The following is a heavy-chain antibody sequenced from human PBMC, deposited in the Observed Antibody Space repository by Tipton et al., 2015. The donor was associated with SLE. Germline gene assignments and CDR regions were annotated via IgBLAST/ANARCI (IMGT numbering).Heavy chain of an antibody. CDR3: VLLELPLGYCSGGSCPDAFDI. CDR1: GGSISSSSYY. D-gene: IGHD2-15*01. J-gene: IGHJ3*02. Sequence: TLSLTCTVSGGSISSSSYYWGWIRQPPGQGQEWIGSIYYSGSTYYNPSLKSRVTISVDTSKNQFSLKLSSVTAADTAVYYCVLLELPLGYCSGGSCPDAFDIWGQGTMVTVSS. CDR2: IYYSGST. V-gene: IGHV4-39*07.